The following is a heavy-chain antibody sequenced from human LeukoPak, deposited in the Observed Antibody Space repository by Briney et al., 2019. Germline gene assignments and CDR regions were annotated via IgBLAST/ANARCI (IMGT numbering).Heavy chain of an antibody. V-gene: IGHV4-38-2*02. Sequence: SETLSLTCAVSGYSISSGYFWAWVRLAPGKGLEWIATMHHPEITHYNPSLERRVAMSMETSKNQFSLRLSSVTAADTAVYYCARERGKQLVPPTWTHSGGFDFWGQGALITVSS. CDR2: MHHPEIT. J-gene: IGHJ4*02. CDR1: GYSISSGYF. D-gene: IGHD2-21*01. CDR3: ARERGKQLVPPTWTHSGGFDF.